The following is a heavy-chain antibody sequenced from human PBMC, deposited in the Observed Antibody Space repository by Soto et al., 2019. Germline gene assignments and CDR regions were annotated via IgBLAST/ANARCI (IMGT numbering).Heavy chain of an antibody. CDR3: ARGGNGYHILTGFSSHY. V-gene: IGHV4-30-4*01. D-gene: IGHD3-9*01. Sequence: QVQLQESGPGLVKPSQTLSLTCTVSGGSISSGDYYWTWIRQPPGKGLEWIVYIYYSGYTYYNPSLKSQITISVDTSKNQFSLKLTSVTAADTAVYFCARGGNGYHILTGFSSHYWGQGTLVTVSS. CDR2: IYYSGYT. CDR1: GGSISSGDYY. J-gene: IGHJ4*02.